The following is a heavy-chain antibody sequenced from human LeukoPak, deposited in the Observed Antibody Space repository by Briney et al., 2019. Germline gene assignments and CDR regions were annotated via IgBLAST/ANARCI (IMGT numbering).Heavy chain of an antibody. D-gene: IGHD5-18*01. CDR3: ARDLGYGLDP. Sequence: GGSLRLSCAASGFTFSNDAMSWVRQAPGKGLEWVSSISDSGDNTYYADSVKGRFTISRDNSKNTLYLQMNSLRAEDTAVYYCARDLGYGLDPWGQGTLVTVSS. CDR2: ISDSGDNT. CDR1: GFTFSNDA. V-gene: IGHV3-23*01. J-gene: IGHJ5*02.